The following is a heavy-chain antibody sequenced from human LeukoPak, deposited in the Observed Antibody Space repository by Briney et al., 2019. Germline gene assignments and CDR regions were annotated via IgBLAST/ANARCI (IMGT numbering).Heavy chain of an antibody. CDR3: ARPPPPWQQLPAGRFDP. CDR2: LNHSWST. V-gene: IGHV4-34*01. D-gene: IGHD6-13*01. CDR1: GGSFSGYY. J-gene: IGHJ5*02. Sequence: SETLSLLCAVYGGSFSGYYWKWIRQPPGKGLEWVGELNHSWSTNYHRSLKGRVTQPLETSKNQLCLEPSSVTAGGKDVFYCARPPPPWQQLPAGRFDPWGQGTLVTVSS.